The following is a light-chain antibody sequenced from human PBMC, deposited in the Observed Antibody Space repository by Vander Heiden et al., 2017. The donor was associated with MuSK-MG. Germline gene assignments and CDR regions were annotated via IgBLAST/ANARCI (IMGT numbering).Light chain of an antibody. V-gene: IGKV2D-29*01. CDR2: EVS. CDR1: QSLLHSDGKTY. J-gene: IGKJ4*01. CDR3: SQSIQPVLT. Sequence: DIVMTQTPLSLSVTPGQPASISCKSSQSLLHSDGKTYLYWYLQKPGQPPQLLIYEVSNRAAGGPDRLSGRGSGTDFTLKISLGEAEDVGVYYCSQSIQPVLTFGGRTKVEIK.